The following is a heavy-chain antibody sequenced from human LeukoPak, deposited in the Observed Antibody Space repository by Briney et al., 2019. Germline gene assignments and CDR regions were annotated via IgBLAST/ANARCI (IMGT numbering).Heavy chain of an antibody. J-gene: IGHJ4*02. CDR1: GYTFINYG. CDR3: ARQVDTTMALPDY. D-gene: IGHD5-18*01. CDR2: ISAYNGNT. V-gene: IGHV1-18*01. Sequence: ASVKVCCKTSGYTFINYGISWVRQAPGQSLEWMGWISAYNGNTRYAQKFHGRVTMITDTSTNTVYMELRSLRSDDTALYYCARQVDTTMALPDYWGQGTLVTVSS.